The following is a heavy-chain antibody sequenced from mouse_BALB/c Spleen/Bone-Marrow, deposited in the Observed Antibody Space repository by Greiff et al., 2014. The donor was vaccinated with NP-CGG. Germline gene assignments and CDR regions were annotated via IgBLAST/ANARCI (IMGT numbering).Heavy chain of an antibody. CDR2: INPSTGYI. CDR3: ANYVGFAF. Sequence: VQLQQSGAELAKPGASVKMSCKASGYTFTTYWMHWVKQRPGQGLEWIGYINPSTGYIEYNQKFKDKATLTADKSSSTAYMQLSSLTSEDSAVYYCANYVGFAFWGQGTLVTVSA. CDR1: GYTFTTYW. D-gene: IGHD1-1*01. V-gene: IGHV1-7*01. J-gene: IGHJ3*01.